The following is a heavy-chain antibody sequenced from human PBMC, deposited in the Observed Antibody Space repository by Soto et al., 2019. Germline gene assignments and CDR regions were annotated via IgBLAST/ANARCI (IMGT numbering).Heavy chain of an antibody. J-gene: IGHJ4*02. D-gene: IGHD3-16*02. V-gene: IGHV3-30*18. CDR2: ISYDGSDK. Sequence: QVQLVESGGGVVQPGRSLRLSCAASRFTFSSYGMHWVRQAPGKGLEWVAVISYDGSDKYYADSVKGRFTISRDNSKNTLNLQMNSLRADDTAVYYCAKALGELSPESYDYWGQGTLITVSS. CDR1: RFTFSSYG. CDR3: AKALGELSPESYDY.